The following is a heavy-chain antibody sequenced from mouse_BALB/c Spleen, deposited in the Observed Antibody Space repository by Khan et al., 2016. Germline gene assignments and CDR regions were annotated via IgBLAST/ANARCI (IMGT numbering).Heavy chain of an antibody. CDR2: IRSKSNNYAT. V-gene: IGHV10-3*03. D-gene: IGHD1-3*01. J-gene: IGHJ4*01. CDR1: GFTFNTYA. CDR3: VRSGKGAMDY. Sequence: EVQLVESGGGLVQPKGSLKLSCAASGFTFNTYAMHWVCQAPGKGLEWVARIRSKSNNYATYYADSVKDRFTISRDDSQSMLYLQMNNLKTEDTARYYCVRSGKGAMDYWGQGTSVTVSS.